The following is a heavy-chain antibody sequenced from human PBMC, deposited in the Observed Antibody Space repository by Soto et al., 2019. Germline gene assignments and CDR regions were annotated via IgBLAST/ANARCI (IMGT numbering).Heavy chain of an antibody. D-gene: IGHD4-17*01. CDR3: AAGIGAPVAFDI. CDR2: IVVGSGNT. J-gene: IGHJ3*02. CDR1: GFTFTSSA. V-gene: IGHV1-58*01. Sequence: SVKVSCKASGFTFTSSAVQWVRQARGQRLEWIGWIVVGSGNTNYAQKFQERVTITRDMSTGTAYMELSSLRSEDTAAYYCAAGIGAPVAFDIWGQGTMVTVSS.